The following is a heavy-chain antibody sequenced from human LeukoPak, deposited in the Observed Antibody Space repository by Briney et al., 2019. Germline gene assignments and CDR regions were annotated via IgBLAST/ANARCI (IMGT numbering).Heavy chain of an antibody. D-gene: IGHD3-22*01. CDR3: AKDPTHYRVWDDYDSTVLSY. CDR2: IRYDGSNK. Sequence: GGSLRLSCAASGFTFSNHSMNWVRQAPGKGLEWAAFIRYDGSNKYYADSVKGRFTISRDNSKNTLYLQMNSLRAADTAVYYCAKDPTHYRVWDDYDSTVLSYWGQGTLVTVSS. J-gene: IGHJ4*02. V-gene: IGHV3-30*02. CDR1: GFTFSNHS.